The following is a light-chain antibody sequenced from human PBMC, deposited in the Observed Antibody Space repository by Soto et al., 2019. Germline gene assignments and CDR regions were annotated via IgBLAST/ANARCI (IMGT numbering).Light chain of an antibody. J-gene: IGLJ3*02. CDR1: SGHSNYA. Sequence: QLVLTQSPSASAYLGATVKLTCTLSSGHSNYAIAWHQQRPEKGPRYLMKVNSDGSHSKGEGIPDRFSGSSSGAARYLTISSRQSDDEADYYCQTWGTAIRVVFGGGTKLTVL. CDR2: VNSDGSH. CDR3: QTWGTAIRVV. V-gene: IGLV4-69*01.